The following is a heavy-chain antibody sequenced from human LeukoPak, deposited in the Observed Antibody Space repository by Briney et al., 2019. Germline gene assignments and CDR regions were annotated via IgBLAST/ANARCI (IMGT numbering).Heavy chain of an antibody. CDR2: ISSSGSTI. Sequence: GGALRLSCAASGFTFGSYEMNWVRQAPGKGLEGGSYISSSGSTIYYADSVKGRFTISRDNAKNSLYLQMNSLRAEDTAVYYCAVATIKDYFDYWGQGTLVTVSS. CDR3: AVATIKDYFDY. J-gene: IGHJ4*02. CDR1: GFTFGSYE. V-gene: IGHV3-48*03. D-gene: IGHD5-24*01.